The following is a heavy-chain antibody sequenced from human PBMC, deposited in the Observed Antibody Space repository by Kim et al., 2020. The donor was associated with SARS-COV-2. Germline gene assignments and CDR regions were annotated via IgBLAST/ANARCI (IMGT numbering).Heavy chain of an antibody. CDR3: ARDLINSGSDAFDI. J-gene: IGHJ3*02. Sequence: YAQGFTGRFVFSLSTSVSTAYLQISSLKAEDTAVYYCARDLINSGSDAFDIWGQGTMVTVSS. D-gene: IGHD1-26*01. V-gene: IGHV7-4-1*02.